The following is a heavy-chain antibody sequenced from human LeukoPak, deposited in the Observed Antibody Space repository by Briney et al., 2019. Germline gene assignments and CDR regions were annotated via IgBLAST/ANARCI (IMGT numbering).Heavy chain of an antibody. J-gene: IGHJ4*02. V-gene: IGHV1-46*01. CDR3: AKDHNLYDSSGESYYFDY. D-gene: IGHD3-22*01. CDR2: INPSGGST. Sequence: ASVKVSCKASGYNFISYGITWVRQAPGQGLEWMGIINPSGGSTSYAQKFQGRVTMTRDTSTSTVYMELSSLRAEDTAVYYCAKDHNLYDSSGESYYFDYWGQGTLVTVSS. CDR1: GYNFISYG.